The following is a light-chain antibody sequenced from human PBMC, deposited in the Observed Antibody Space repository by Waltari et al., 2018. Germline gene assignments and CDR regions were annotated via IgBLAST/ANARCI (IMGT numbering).Light chain of an antibody. J-gene: IGLJ1*01. CDR3: SSYTTGSTRYV. CDR2: DVN. Sequence: QSALTQPASVSGSPGQSITISCTGTSSDIGAYNFVSWYQKHPGKAPKVMIYDVNNRPSGVSGLFSGSKSGNTSSLTSSGLQAEDEADYYCSSYTTGSTRYVFGSGTKVTVL. CDR1: SSDIGAYNF. V-gene: IGLV2-14*03.